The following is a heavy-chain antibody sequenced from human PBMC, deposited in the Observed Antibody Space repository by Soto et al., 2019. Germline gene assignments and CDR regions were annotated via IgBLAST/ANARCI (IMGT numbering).Heavy chain of an antibody. CDR3: ASRYDSSDY. Sequence: QVQLVQSGAEVKKPGSSVKVSCKASGGTFSSYTISWVRQAPGQGLEWMGRIIPILGIANYAQKFQGRVTITAYKSTGTAYMELSSLRSEDTAVYYCASRYDSSDYWCQGTLVTVSS. CDR1: GGTFSSYT. D-gene: IGHD3-22*01. CDR2: IIPILGIA. J-gene: IGHJ4*02. V-gene: IGHV1-69*02.